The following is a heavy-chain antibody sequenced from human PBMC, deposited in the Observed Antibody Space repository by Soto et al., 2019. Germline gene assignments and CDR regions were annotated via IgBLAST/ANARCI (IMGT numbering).Heavy chain of an antibody. D-gene: IGHD1-26*01. CDR2: ISTSGSST. CDR1: GFSFSDYY. CDR3: ANLAKNYYHYMDV. J-gene: IGHJ6*03. Sequence: QVQLVESGGGLVKPGGSLRLSCAASGFSFSDYYMSWIRQAPGKGLEWVSLISTSGSSTDYADSVKGRFTISRDNAKNSLSLPMNSLRAEDTAVYYCANLAKNYYHYMDVWGKGTTVTVSS. V-gene: IGHV3-11*01.